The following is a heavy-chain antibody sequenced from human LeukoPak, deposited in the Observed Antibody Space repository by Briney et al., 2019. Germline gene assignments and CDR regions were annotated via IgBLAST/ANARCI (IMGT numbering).Heavy chain of an antibody. CDR1: GFTYVNHA. CDR2: ISGSGDRT. J-gene: IGHJ4*02. Sequence: GGSLRLSCAVSGFTYVNHAMSWVRRAPGKGLDWVSGISGSGDRTHYADSVKGRFTISRDNSKNTMYLQMNSLRAEDTAVYYCARDKGVDNSGYYNGFFDFWGQGTLVTVSS. D-gene: IGHD3-22*01. CDR3: ARDKGVDNSGYYNGFFDF. V-gene: IGHV3-23*01.